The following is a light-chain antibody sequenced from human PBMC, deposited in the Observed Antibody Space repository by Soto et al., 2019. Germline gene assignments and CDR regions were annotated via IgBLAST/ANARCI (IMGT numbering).Light chain of an antibody. Sequence: QSALTQPRSVSGSPGQSVTISCTGTSSDVGGYNYVSWYQQYPGKAPKLMIYDVNKRPSGVPDRFSGSKSGNTASLTISGLQAEDEADYYCCSYAGSRALFGGGTKVTVL. CDR2: DVN. J-gene: IGLJ2*01. CDR1: SSDVGGYNY. CDR3: CSYAGSRAL. V-gene: IGLV2-11*01.